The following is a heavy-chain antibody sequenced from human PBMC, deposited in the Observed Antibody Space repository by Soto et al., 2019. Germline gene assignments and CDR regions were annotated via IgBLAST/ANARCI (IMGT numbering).Heavy chain of an antibody. CDR3: ARKARDGYNSFAFDI. V-gene: IGHV4-59*01. J-gene: IGHJ3*02. Sequence: PSGTRSLTAPVPGASISSSSWGWFRQPPGKGLEWIGYIYYSGSTNYNPSLKSRVTISVDTSKNQFSLKLSSVTAADTAVYYCARKARDGYNSFAFDIWGQGTMVTVSS. CDR2: IYYSGST. CDR1: GASISSSS. D-gene: IGHD5-12*01.